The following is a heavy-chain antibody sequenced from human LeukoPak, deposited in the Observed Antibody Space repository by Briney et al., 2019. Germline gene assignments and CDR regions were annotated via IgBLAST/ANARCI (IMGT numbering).Heavy chain of an antibody. CDR1: GGSISSYY. CDR2: IYYSGST. CDR3: ARGKAARDHFDY. J-gene: IGHJ4*02. V-gene: IGHV4-59*12. Sequence: SETLSLTCTVSGGSISSYYWSWIRQPPGKGLEWIGSIYYSGSTYYNPSLKSRVTISVDTSKNQFSLKLSSVTAADTAVYYCARGKAARDHFDYWGQGTLVTVSS. D-gene: IGHD6-6*01.